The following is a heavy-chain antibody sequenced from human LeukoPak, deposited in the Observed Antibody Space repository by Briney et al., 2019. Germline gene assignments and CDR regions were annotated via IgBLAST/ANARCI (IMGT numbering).Heavy chain of an antibody. CDR3: AKDAQRGFDYSNSLES. V-gene: IGHV3-33*06. CDR2: IWSDGTDK. D-gene: IGHD4-11*01. Sequence: GGSLRLSCATSGFTFSHYGMHWVRQAPGKGLEWVAVIWSDGTDKYYGDSVKGRFTISRDNSKKTVYLQMNSLRVEDTAVCYCAKDAQRGFDYSNSLESWGQGTLVTVSS. CDR1: GFTFSHYG. J-gene: IGHJ4*02.